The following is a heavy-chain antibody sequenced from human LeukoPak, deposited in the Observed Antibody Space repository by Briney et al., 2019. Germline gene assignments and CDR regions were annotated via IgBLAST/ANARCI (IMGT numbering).Heavy chain of an antibody. CDR2: ISYDGTNK. CDR1: GFTFSSYA. Sequence: GGSLRLSCAASGFTFSSYAVSWVRQAPGKGLEWVAVISYDGTNKYYADSVKGRFTISRDNSKNTLYLQMNSLRAEDTAVYYCARDRTRDGYNQGRVFDYWGQGTLVTVSS. D-gene: IGHD5-24*01. CDR3: ARDRTRDGYNQGRVFDY. V-gene: IGHV3-30-3*01. J-gene: IGHJ4*02.